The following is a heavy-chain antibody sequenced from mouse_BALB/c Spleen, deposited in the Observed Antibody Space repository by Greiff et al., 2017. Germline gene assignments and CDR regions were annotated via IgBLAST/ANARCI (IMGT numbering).Heavy chain of an antibody. J-gene: IGHJ1*01. CDR1: GFSLTSYG. D-gene: IGHD6-1*01. Sequence: QVQLQQSGPGLVQPSQSLSITCTVSGFSLTSYGVHWVRQSPGKGLEWLGVIWSGGSTDYNAAFISRLSISKDNSKSQVFFKMNSLQADDTAIYYCARKTSTHFDVWGAGTTVTVSS. CDR3: ARKTSTHFDV. CDR2: IWSGGST. V-gene: IGHV2-4-1*01.